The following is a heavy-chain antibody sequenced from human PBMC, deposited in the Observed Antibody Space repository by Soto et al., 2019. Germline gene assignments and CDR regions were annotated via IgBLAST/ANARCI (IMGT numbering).Heavy chain of an antibody. V-gene: IGHV3-30*09. CDR3: ARAPTSRLDY. CDR1: GFTFSGFA. J-gene: IGHJ4*02. CDR2: ISSDGTTK. Sequence: GGSLRLSCTASGFTFSGFAMHWVRRAPGRGLEWVAVISSDGTTKYYAASMRGRFAISRDNSQNTLYLQMDSLRIEDTAVYYCARAPTSRLDYWGQGTLVTVSS.